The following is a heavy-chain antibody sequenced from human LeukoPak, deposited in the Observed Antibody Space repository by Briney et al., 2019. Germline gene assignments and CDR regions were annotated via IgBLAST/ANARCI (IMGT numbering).Heavy chain of an antibody. J-gene: IGHJ4*02. CDR3: ARLADSGSYYFDY. Sequence: SETLSLTCAVYGGSFSGYYWSWIRQPPGKGLEWIGSIYYSGSTYYNPSLKSRVTISVDTSKNQFSLKLSSVTAADTAVYYCARLADSGSYYFDYWGQGTLVTVSS. D-gene: IGHD1-26*01. CDR2: IYYSGST. V-gene: IGHV4-34*01. CDR1: GGSFSGYY.